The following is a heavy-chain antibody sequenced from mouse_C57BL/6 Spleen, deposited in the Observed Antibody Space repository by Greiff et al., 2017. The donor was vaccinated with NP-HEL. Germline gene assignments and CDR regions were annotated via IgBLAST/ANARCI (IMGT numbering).Heavy chain of an antibody. Sequence: VQLQQSGAELVRPGASVTLSCKASGYTFTDYEMHWVKQTPVHGLEWIGAIDPETGGTAYNQKFKGKAILTADKSSSTAYMELRSLTSEDSAVYYGTSRYYDGYYVCWYFDVWGTGTTVTVSS. CDR3: TSRYYDGYYVCWYFDV. CDR1: GYTFTDYE. V-gene: IGHV1-15*01. CDR2: IDPETGGT. D-gene: IGHD2-3*01. J-gene: IGHJ1*03.